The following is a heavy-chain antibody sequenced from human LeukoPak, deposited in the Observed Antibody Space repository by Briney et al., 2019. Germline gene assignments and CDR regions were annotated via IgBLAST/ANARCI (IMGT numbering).Heavy chain of an antibody. V-gene: IGHV1-18*01. CDR3: ARDLARGYSYGYSAFDI. D-gene: IGHD5-18*01. CDR1: GYTFSSYG. CDR2: ITAGNGNT. Sequence: GASVKVSCKASGYTFSSYGIGWVRQAPRQGLEWMGWITAGNGNTNYAQKVQGRVTMTTDTSTSTAYMELRSLRSDDTAVYFCARDLARGYSYGYSAFDIWGQGTMVTVSS. J-gene: IGHJ3*02.